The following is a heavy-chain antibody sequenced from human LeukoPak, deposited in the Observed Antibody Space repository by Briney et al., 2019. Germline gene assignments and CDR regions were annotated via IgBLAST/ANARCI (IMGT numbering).Heavy chain of an antibody. D-gene: IGHD1-26*01. V-gene: IGHV1-69*05. CDR1: GGTFSSYA. CDR3: ARGSRSGSYGSYYYMDV. CDR2: IIPIFGTA. Sequence: SVKVSCKASGGTFSSYAIRWVRQAPGQGLEWMGGIIPIFGTANYAQKFQGRVTITTDESTSTAYMELSSLRSEDTAVYYCARGSRSGSYGSYYYMDVWGKGTTVTVSS. J-gene: IGHJ6*03.